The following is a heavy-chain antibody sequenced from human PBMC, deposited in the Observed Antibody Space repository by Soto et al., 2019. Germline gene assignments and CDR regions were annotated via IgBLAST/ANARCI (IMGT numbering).Heavy chain of an antibody. CDR2: IIPIFGTA. D-gene: IGHD3-16*02. Sequence: QVQLVQSGAEVKKPGSSVKVSCKASGGTFSSYAISWVRQAPGQGLEWMGGIIPIFGTANYAQKFQGRVTVTVDEATSPAYVELSSLRSEDTAVYYCAREAGGDYDYVGGSYRPTPNWFDPWGQGTLVPVSS. V-gene: IGHV1-69*01. CDR3: AREAGGDYDYVGGSYRPTPNWFDP. J-gene: IGHJ5*02. CDR1: GGTFSSYA.